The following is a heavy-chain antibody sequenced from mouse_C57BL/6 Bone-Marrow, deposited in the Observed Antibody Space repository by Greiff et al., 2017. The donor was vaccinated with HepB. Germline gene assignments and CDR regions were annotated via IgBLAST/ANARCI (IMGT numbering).Heavy chain of an antibody. D-gene: IGHD1-1*01. J-gene: IGHJ4*01. CDR1: GYSFTDYN. V-gene: IGHV1-39*01. Sequence: EVQRVESGPELVKPGASVKISCKASGYSFTDYNMNWVKQSNGKSLEWIGVINPNYGTTSYNQKFKGKATLTVDQSSSTAYMQLNSLTSEDSAVYYCARYYYGSSYDYYAMDYWGQGTSVTVSS. CDR3: ARYYYGSSYDYYAMDY. CDR2: INPNYGTT.